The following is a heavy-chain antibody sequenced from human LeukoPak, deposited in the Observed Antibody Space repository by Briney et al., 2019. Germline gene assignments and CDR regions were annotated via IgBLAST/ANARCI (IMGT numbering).Heavy chain of an antibody. D-gene: IGHD3-22*01. CDR1: GFTFSSYA. CDR3: ARAPSEIGGYYPEYFRH. V-gene: IGHV3-23*01. CDR2: ISGDGGDT. J-gene: IGHJ1*01. Sequence: GGSLRLSCAASGFTFSSYAMNWVRQAPGKGLEWVSTISGDGGDTHYADSVRGRFTISRDNAKNTLSLQMNSLRAEDTGVYYCARAPSEIGGYYPEYFRHWGQGTLVTVSS.